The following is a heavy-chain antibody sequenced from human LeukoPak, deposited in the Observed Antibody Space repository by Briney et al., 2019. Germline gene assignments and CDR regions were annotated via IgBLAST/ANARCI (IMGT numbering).Heavy chain of an antibody. CDR2: IKEDGSVQ. V-gene: IGHV3-7*04. CDR1: GFTFSNAW. Sequence: GGSLRLSCAASGFTFSNAWMSWVRQAPGKGLEWVAHIKEDGSVQSYVASIKGRFTISRDNAKNSVYLQMNSLRAEDTAVYFCARVVTWFDPWGQGSLVTVSS. J-gene: IGHJ5*02. CDR3: ARVVTWFDP.